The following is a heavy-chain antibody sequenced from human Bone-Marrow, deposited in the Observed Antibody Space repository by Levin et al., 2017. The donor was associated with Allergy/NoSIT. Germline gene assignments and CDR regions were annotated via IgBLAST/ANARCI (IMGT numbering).Heavy chain of an antibody. CDR2: LNPDGSRT. Sequence: AGGSLRLSCAASGFPFSHNWMHWVRQTPGKGLVWVSRLNPDGSRTDYGDSVKGRFTISRDNAKNMLYLQMNSLRAEDTAMYYCGRGGSYTGFYVDVWGRGTTVIVSS. J-gene: IGHJ6*04. V-gene: IGHV3-74*01. CDR1: GFPFSHNW. CDR3: GRGGSYTGFYVDV. D-gene: IGHD2/OR15-2a*01.